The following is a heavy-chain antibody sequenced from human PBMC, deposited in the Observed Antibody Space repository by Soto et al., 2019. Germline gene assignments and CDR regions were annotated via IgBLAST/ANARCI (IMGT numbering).Heavy chain of an antibody. CDR1: GGSINNYY. CDR2: IYNSGST. J-gene: IGHJ4*02. V-gene: IGHV4-59*01. Sequence: QVQLQESGPGLVKPSETLSLTCTVSGGSINNYYWNWIRQPPGKGLEWIGYIYNSGSTKYNPSLKSRVTISVDTSKNQFSLKLSSVTAADTAVYYCARVGGHNYRRVGFFDYWGQGTLVTVSS. D-gene: IGHD5-18*01. CDR3: ARVGGHNYRRVGFFDY.